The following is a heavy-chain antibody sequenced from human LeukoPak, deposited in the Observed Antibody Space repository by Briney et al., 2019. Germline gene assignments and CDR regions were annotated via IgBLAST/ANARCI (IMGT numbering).Heavy chain of an antibody. CDR3: ARVLSSYGQYCFDY. J-gene: IGHJ4*02. V-gene: IGHV4-30-2*01. CDR1: GGSISSGGYY. D-gene: IGHD5-18*01. CDR2: IYHSGST. Sequence: PSQTLSLTCTVSGGSISSGGYYWSWIRQPPGKGLEWIGYIYHSGSTYYNPSLKSRVTISVDRSKNQFSLKLSSVTAADTAVYYCARVLSSYGQYCFDYWGQGTLVTVSS.